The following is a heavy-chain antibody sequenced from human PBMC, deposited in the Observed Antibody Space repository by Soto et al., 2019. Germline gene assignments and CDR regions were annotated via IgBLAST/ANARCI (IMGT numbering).Heavy chain of an antibody. V-gene: IGHV3-21*01. Sequence: EVQLVESGGGLVKPGGSLRLSCTASGFIFRTYGMTWVRQAPGKGLEWVSSIYSSGTFIYYADSVKGRFTISRDDAKNSLFLQMNSLRADDMAVYYCGRARGRGIIRDWGQGTLVNVSS. J-gene: IGHJ4*02. D-gene: IGHD3-10*01. CDR2: IYSSGTFI. CDR1: GFIFRTYG. CDR3: GRARGRGIIRD.